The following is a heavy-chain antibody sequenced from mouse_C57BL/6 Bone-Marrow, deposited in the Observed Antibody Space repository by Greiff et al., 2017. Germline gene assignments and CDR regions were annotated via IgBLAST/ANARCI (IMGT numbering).Heavy chain of an antibody. CDR2: INPGSGGT. V-gene: IGHV1-54*01. CDR1: GYAFTNYL. D-gene: IGHD6-5*01. CDR3: ARPYDYYAMDY. J-gene: IGHJ4*01. Sequence: VKLQQSGAELVRPGTSVKVSCKASGYAFTNYLIEWVKQRPGQGLEWIGVINPGSGGTNYNEKFKGKATLTADKSSSTAYMQLSSLTSEDSAVYFCARPYDYYAMDYWGQGTSVTVSS.